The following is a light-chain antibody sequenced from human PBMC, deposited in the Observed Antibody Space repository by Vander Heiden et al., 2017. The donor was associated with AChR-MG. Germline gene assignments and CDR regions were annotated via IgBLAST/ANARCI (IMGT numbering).Light chain of an antibody. CDR2: SNN. J-gene: IGLJ2*01. V-gene: IGLV1-44*01. CDR3: AAWDDSLNGPHVV. Sequence: QPVLTHPPSGSGTPGQRFTISCSGSSSNIGGNTVNWYQQLPGTAPKLLIYSNNQRPSGVPDRFSGSKSGTSASLAISGLQSEDEADYYCAAWDDSLNGPHVVFGGGTKLTVL. CDR1: SSNIGGNT.